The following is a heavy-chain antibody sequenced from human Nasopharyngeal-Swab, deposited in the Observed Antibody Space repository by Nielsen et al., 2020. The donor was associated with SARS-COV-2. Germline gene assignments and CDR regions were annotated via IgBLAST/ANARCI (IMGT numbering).Heavy chain of an antibody. D-gene: IGHD6-13*01. CDR1: GFTFSSYW. J-gene: IGHJ4*02. CDR3: ARELSSWPFDY. Sequence: LSLTCAASGFTFSSYWMSWVRQAPGKGLEWVANIKQDGSEKYYADSVKGRFTISRDNSKNTLYLQMNSLRAEDTAVYYCARELSSWPFDYWGQGTLVTVSS. CDR2: IKQDGSEK. V-gene: IGHV3-7*01.